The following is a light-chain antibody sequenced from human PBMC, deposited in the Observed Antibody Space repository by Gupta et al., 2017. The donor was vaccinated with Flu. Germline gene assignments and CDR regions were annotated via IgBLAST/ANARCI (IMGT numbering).Light chain of an antibody. CDR1: QSLVYKNGITY. CDR3: MRCTHPWT. J-gene: IGKJ2*02. CDR2: EVS. V-gene: IGKV2-30*01. Sequence: EVVMTQSPLSLPVTLGQQASISCRSRQSLVYKNGITYATWFQPRPGQAPRRLIYEVSNRDSGVPDRFSGSGAGNDFTLKISMVEAEDVGVYYFMRCTHPWTFGQGTRLEI.